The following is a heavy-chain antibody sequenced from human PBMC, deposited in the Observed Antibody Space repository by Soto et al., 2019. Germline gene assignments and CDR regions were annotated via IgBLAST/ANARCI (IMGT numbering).Heavy chain of an antibody. J-gene: IGHJ4*02. CDR3: ATDSHRGWYTDY. V-gene: IGHV1-24*01. Sequence: ASVKVSCKVSGYTLTELSMHWVRQAPGKGLEWMGGFDPEDGETIYAQKFQGRVTMTEDTSTDTAYMELSSLRSEDTAVYYCATDSHRGWYTDYCGQRTLVTVSS. D-gene: IGHD6-19*01. CDR2: FDPEDGET. CDR1: GYTLTELS.